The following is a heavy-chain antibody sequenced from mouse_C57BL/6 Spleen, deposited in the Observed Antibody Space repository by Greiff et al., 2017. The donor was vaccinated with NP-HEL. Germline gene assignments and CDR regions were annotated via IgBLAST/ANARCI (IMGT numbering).Heavy chain of an antibody. J-gene: IGHJ4*01. D-gene: IGHD1-1*02. CDR1: GYAFSSSW. V-gene: IGHV1-82*01. CDR3: ARRVARDYAMDY. CDR2: IYPGDGDT. Sequence: VQLQQSGPELVKPGASVKISCKASGYAFSSSWMNWVKQRPGKGLEWIGRIYPGDGDTNYNGKFKGKATLTADKSSSTAYMQLSSLTSEDSAVYFCARRVARDYAMDYWGQGTSVTVSS.